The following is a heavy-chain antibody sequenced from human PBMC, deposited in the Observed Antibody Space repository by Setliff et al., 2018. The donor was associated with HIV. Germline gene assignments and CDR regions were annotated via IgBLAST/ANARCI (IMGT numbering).Heavy chain of an antibody. CDR1: GFSFSSYA. CDR2: ISNIGSTI. V-gene: IGHV3-48*03. Sequence: GSLRLSCAASGFSFSSYAMHWVRQAPGKGLEWVSYISNIGSTIYYADSVKGRFTISRDNAENSLYLQMNSLRAGDTAMYYCARDWPSSTAAGDCWGQGTLVTVSS. J-gene: IGHJ4*02. D-gene: IGHD6-6*01. CDR3: ARDWPSSTAAGDC.